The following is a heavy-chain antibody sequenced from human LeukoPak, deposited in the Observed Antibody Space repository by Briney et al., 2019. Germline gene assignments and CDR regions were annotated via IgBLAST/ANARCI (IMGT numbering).Heavy chain of an antibody. Sequence: PGGSLRLSCAASGFTFSSYAMHWVRQAPGKGLEWVAVISYDGSNKYYADSVKGRFTISRDNSKNTLYLQMNSLRAEDTAVYYCARSPPYYLDYWGQGTLVTVSS. J-gene: IGHJ4*02. CDR2: ISYDGSNK. CDR3: ARSPPYYLDY. CDR1: GFTFSSYA. V-gene: IGHV3-30-3*01.